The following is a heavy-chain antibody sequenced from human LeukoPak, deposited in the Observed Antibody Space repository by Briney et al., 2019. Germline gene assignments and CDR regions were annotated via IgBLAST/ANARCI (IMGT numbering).Heavy chain of an antibody. D-gene: IGHD6-19*01. Sequence: GGSLRLSCAASGFTFSSYSMNWARQAPGKGLEWVSHITASGTAMFYADSVKGRFTISRDNAKNSLYLQMNSLRDGDTAVYYCARDSSGWHYFDYWGQGILVTVSS. CDR3: ARDSSGWHYFDY. CDR2: ITASGTAM. CDR1: GFTFSSYS. V-gene: IGHV3-48*02. J-gene: IGHJ4*02.